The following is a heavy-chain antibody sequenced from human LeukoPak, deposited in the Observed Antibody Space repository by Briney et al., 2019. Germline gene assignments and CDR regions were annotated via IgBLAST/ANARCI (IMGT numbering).Heavy chain of an antibody. V-gene: IGHV3-74*01. CDR1: GFTFSSYW. D-gene: IGHD6-19*01. CDR3: ARAVASTRNGPDI. CDR2: INNDGSST. J-gene: IGHJ3*02. Sequence: PGGSLRLSCAASGFTFSSYWMHWVRQAPGKGLVWVSRINNDGSSTNSADSVKGRFTISRDNAKNTLYLQMNSLRAEDTAVYFCARAVASTRNGPDIWGQGTMVTVSS.